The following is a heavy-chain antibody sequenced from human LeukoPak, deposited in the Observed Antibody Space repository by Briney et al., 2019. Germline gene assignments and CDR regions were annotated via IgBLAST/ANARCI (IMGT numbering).Heavy chain of an antibody. CDR1: GFTFSSYW. V-gene: IGHV3-7*03. CDR3: AKDREEEGPLTSDYGEGNWFDP. J-gene: IGHJ5*02. D-gene: IGHD4-17*01. CDR2: IKQDGSEK. Sequence: PGGSLRLSCAASGFTFSSYWMSWVRQAPGKGLEWVANIKQDGSEKYYVDSVKGRFTISRDNSKNTLYLQMNSLRAEDTAVYYCAKDREEEGPLTSDYGEGNWFDPWGQGTLVTVSS.